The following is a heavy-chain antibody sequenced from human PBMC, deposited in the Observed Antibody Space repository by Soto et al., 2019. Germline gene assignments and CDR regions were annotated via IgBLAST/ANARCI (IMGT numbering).Heavy chain of an antibody. D-gene: IGHD2-8*01. V-gene: IGHV1-58*01. CDR2: IVVGSGNT. CDR3: AVAVVLDYRSSYAMDF. J-gene: IGHJ6*02. CDR1: GFTFTSSA. Sequence: AVKLSSKASGFTFTSSAVQWVRQARGQRLDCIGWIVVGSGNTNDAQKFQERVTITRDMSASTAYMELSSLRSEDTAVYYCAVAVVLDYRSSYAMDFSCQTLTVTVS.